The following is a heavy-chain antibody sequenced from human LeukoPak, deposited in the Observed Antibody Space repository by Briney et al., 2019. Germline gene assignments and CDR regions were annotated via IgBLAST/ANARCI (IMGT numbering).Heavy chain of an antibody. V-gene: IGHV4-59*08. D-gene: IGHD3-16*01. CDR3: AATFPSDAFDI. CDR2: IYYSGST. Sequence: SETLSLTCTVSGGSISSYYWSWIRQPPGKGLEWIGYIYYSGSTNYNPSLKSRVTISVDTSKNQFSLKLSSVTAADTAVYYCAATFPSDAFDIWGQGTMVTVSS. J-gene: IGHJ3*02. CDR1: GGSISSYY.